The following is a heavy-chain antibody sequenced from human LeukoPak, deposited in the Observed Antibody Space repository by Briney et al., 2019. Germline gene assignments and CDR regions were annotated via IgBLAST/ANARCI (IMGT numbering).Heavy chain of an antibody. V-gene: IGHV4-30-4*01. CDR3: ARVRGSGFFRFDP. J-gene: IGHJ5*02. Sequence: SQTLSLTCTVSGGSISSGDYYWSWIRQPPGKGLEWIGYMYYSGSTYYNPSLKSRVTISVDTSKNQFSLKLSSVTAADTAVYYCARVRGSGFFRFDPWGQGTLVTVSS. D-gene: IGHD3-10*01. CDR2: MYYSGST. CDR1: GGSISSGDYY.